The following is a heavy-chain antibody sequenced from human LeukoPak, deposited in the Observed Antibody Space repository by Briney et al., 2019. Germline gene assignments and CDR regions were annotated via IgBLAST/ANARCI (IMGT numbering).Heavy chain of an antibody. CDR2: ITGRGTNT. Sequence: VGCLRLSCVASRFTFSNYAMSCVREALGEGLGWVSAITGRGTNTYYADTVKGRFTISKDNSKNTMCLQINSLRHEDTAICACVIWGDYDVLTGYYVHDYWGQGTLVTVSS. J-gene: IGHJ4*02. D-gene: IGHD3-9*01. CDR1: RFTFSNYA. CDR3: VIWGDYDVLTGYYVHDY. V-gene: IGHV3-23*01.